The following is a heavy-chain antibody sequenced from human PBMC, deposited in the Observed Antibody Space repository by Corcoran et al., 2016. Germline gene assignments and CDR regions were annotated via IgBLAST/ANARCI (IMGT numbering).Heavy chain of an antibody. V-gene: IGHV1-69*06. CDR2: IIPIFGTA. J-gene: IGHJ4*02. Sequence: QVQLVQSGAEVKKPGSSVKVSCKASGGTFSSYAISWVRQAPGQGLEWMGGIIPIFGTANYAQKFQGRVTITADKSTSTAYMELSSLRSEDTAVYYCARTYYYDSSGYYYYFDYWGQGTLVTVSS. D-gene: IGHD3-22*01. CDR3: ARTYYYDSSGYYYYFDY. CDR1: GGTFSSYA.